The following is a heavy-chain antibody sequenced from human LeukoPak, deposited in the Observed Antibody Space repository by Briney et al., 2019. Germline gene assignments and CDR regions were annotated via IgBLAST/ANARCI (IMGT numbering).Heavy chain of an antibody. CDR1: GFTSSSYS. D-gene: IGHD3-10*01. CDR3: ARVRFQGDV. J-gene: IGHJ6*04. V-gene: IGHV3-21*01. CDR2: ISSSSSYI. Sequence: PGGSLRLSCAASGFTSSSYSMNWVRQAPGKGLEWVSSISSSSSYIYYADSVKGRSTISRDNAKNSLYLQMNSLRAEDTAVYYCARVRFQGDVWGKGTTVTVSS.